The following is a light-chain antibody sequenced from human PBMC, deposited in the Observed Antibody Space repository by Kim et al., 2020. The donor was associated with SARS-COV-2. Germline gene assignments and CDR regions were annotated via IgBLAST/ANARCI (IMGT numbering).Light chain of an antibody. Sequence: QSALTQPPSASGSPGQSVTISCTGTSSDIGGYNYVSWYQQYPGRAPQLMIYEVTKRPSGVPDRFSGSKSDNTASLTVSGLQADDEADYYCCSYGGNNNLVFGGGTKLTVL. V-gene: IGLV2-8*01. J-gene: IGLJ2*01. CDR2: EVT. CDR1: SSDIGGYNY. CDR3: CSYGGNNNLV.